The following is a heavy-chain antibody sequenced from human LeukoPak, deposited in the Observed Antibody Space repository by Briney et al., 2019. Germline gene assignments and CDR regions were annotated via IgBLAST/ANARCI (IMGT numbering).Heavy chain of an antibody. Sequence: KPSETLSLTCTVSGGSTSSYYWSWIRQPPGKGLEWIGYIYYSGSTNYNPSLKSRVTISVDTSKNQFSLKLSSVTAADTAVYYCARKGSGYSHGYWGQGTLVTVSS. V-gene: IGHV4-59*01. J-gene: IGHJ4*02. CDR3: ARKGSGYSHGY. CDR1: GGSTSSYY. D-gene: IGHD3-22*01. CDR2: IYYSGST.